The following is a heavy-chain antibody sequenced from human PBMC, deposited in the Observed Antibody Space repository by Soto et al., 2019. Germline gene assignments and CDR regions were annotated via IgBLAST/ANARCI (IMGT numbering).Heavy chain of an antibody. CDR3: ARVRHILTGYYSLSRAEYFQY. CDR2: IYYSGST. J-gene: IGHJ1*01. V-gene: IGHV4-59*12. Sequence: SETLSLTCTVSGGSISSYYWSWIRQPPGKGLEWIGYIYYSGSTKYNPSHKSRINKSVDTFKNQFFLKLSSVTAVDTAVYYCARVRHILTGYYSLSRAEYFQYWGQGTLVTVSS. D-gene: IGHD3-9*01. CDR1: GGSISSYY.